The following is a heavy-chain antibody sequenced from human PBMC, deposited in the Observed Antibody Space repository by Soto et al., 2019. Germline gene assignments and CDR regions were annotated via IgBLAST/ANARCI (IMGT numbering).Heavy chain of an antibody. J-gene: IGHJ5*02. Sequence: QVQLQESGPGLVKPSGTLSLTCAVSGGSISSSNWWSWVRQPPGKGLEWIGEIYHSGSTNYNPSLKSGVTRSVDKSKNQFALKLSSVTAADTAVYYCARGRHSITIFGVVLRENWFDPWGQGTLVTVSS. D-gene: IGHD3-3*01. V-gene: IGHV4-4*02. CDR1: GGSISSSNW. CDR3: ARGRHSITIFGVVLRENWFDP. CDR2: IYHSGST.